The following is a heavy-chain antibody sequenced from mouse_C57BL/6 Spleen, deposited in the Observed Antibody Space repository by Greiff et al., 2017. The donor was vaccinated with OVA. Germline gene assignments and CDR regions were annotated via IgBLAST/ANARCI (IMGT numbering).Heavy chain of an antibody. CDR2: ISSGGDYI. J-gene: IGHJ2*01. CDR1: GFTFSSYA. V-gene: IGHV5-9-1*02. Sequence: EVKLVESGGGLVKPGGSLKLSCAASGFTFSSYAMSWVRQTPEKRLEWVAYISSGGDYIYYADTVKGRFTISRDNARNTLYLQMSSLKSEDTAMYYCTRDRGYYDFDYWGQGTTLTVSS. CDR3: TRDRGYYDFDY. D-gene: IGHD2-3*01.